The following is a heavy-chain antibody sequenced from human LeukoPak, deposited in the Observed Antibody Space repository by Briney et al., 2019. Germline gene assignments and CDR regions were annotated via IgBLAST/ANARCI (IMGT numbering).Heavy chain of an antibody. CDR3: TRQGSGSYHFDY. CDR2: IRSKANSYAT. J-gene: IGHJ4*02. V-gene: IGHV3-73*01. Sequence: GGSLRLSCAASGFTFSGSAMHWVRQASGKGLEWVGRIRSKANSYATAYAASVKGRFTISRDDSKNTAYLQMNSLKTEDTAVYYCTRQGSGSYHFDYWGQGTLVTVSS. D-gene: IGHD3-10*01. CDR1: GFTFSGSA.